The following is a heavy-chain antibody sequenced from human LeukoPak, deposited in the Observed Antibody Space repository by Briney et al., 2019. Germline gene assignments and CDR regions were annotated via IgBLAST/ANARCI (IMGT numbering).Heavy chain of an antibody. CDR3: TRGPGYDYVWGSFRADY. Sequence: PGGSLRLSCAASGFSLSSYAVHWVRQAPGRGLEYVSAITSSGNNIFYADSVKGRFTISRDNSKNTLYLQMGSLRAEDMAVYYCTRGPGYDYVWGSFRADYWGQGTLVTVSS. V-gene: IGHV3-64*02. CDR1: GFSLSSYA. D-gene: IGHD3-16*02. CDR2: ITSSGNNI. J-gene: IGHJ4*02.